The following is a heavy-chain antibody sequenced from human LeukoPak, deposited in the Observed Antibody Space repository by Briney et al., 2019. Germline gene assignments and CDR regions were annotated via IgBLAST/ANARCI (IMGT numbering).Heavy chain of an antibody. Sequence: GGSLRLSCAASGFTFSSYNMNWVRQAPGKGLEWVSYISSSTRTIYYADSVKGRFTISRDNAKNTLYLQMNSLRAEDTAVYYCATPRGSGSYLAFDYWGQGTLVTVSS. CDR2: ISSSTRTI. J-gene: IGHJ4*02. V-gene: IGHV3-48*04. D-gene: IGHD1-26*01. CDR1: GFTFSSYN. CDR3: ATPRGSGSYLAFDY.